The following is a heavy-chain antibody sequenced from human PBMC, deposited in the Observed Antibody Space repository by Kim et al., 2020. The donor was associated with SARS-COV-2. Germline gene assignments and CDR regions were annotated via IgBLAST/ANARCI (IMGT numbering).Heavy chain of an antibody. CDR1: GFTFSSYA. J-gene: IGHJ4*02. CDR2: ISGSGGST. D-gene: IGHD6-19*01. V-gene: IGHV3-23*01. Sequence: GGSLRLSCAASGFTFSSYAMSWVRQAPGKGLEWVSAISGSGGSTYYADSVKGRFTISRDNSKNTLYLQMNSLRAEDTAVYYCAKDRATLLPQDIQWLVGWDLVYWGQGTLVTVSS. CDR3: AKDRATLLPQDIQWLVGWDLVY.